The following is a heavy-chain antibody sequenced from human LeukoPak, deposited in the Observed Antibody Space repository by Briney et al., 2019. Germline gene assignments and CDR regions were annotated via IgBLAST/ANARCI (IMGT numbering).Heavy chain of an antibody. CDR3: ARYGYRSSAGDY. CDR2: IYHSGRT. CDR1: GHSFSSGYY. V-gene: IGHV4-38-2*01. J-gene: IGHJ4*02. D-gene: IGHD6-6*01. Sequence: PSETLSLTCAVSGHSFSSGYYWGWIRQPPGKGLEWIGNIYHSGRTYYNPSLKSRVPISVDTAENQFSLKLNSVSPADTAVYYCARYGYRSSAGDYWGQGTLVTVSS.